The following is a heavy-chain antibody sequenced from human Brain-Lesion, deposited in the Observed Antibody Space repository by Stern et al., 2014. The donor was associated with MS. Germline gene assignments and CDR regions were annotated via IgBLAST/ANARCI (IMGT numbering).Heavy chain of an antibody. CDR1: GGSISSSNW. D-gene: IGHD1-14*01. J-gene: IGHJ3*02. Sequence: VQLVESGPGLVKPSGTLPLTCAVSGGSISSSNWWSWVRQSPGKGLEWIGEIYHSGGTKYSPSFESRVIISVDKSKNQFSLKLSYVTAADTAVYYCARELPDLNAFDIWGQGTMVTVSS. CDR3: ARELPDLNAFDI. V-gene: IGHV4-4*02. CDR2: IYHSGGT.